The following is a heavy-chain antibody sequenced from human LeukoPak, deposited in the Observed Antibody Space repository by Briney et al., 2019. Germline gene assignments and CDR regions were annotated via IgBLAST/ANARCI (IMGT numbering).Heavy chain of an antibody. Sequence: PGGSLRLFCAASGFTFSSYAMSWARQAPGKGLEWVSSISASGGSTYYADSVKGRFTISRDNSKNTLYLQMNSLRAEDTAVYYCAKEDQTDYDFWSGYYSYFDYWGQGTLVTVSS. J-gene: IGHJ4*02. D-gene: IGHD3-3*01. CDR1: GFTFSSYA. CDR3: AKEDQTDYDFWSGYYSYFDY. CDR2: ISASGGST. V-gene: IGHV3-23*01.